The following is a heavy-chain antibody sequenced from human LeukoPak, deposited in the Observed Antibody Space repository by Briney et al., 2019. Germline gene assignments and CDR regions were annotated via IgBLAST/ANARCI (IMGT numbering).Heavy chain of an antibody. CDR1: GFTFSSYE. CDR3: AELGITMIGGV. J-gene: IGHJ6*04. D-gene: IGHD3-10*02. CDR2: ISSSGSTI. V-gene: IGHV3-48*03. Sequence: GGSLRLSCASTGFTFSSYEMNWVREAPGKGLEWVSYISSSGSTIYYADSVKGRFTISRDNAKNSLYLQMNSLRAEDTAVYYCAELGITMIGGVWGKGTTVTISS.